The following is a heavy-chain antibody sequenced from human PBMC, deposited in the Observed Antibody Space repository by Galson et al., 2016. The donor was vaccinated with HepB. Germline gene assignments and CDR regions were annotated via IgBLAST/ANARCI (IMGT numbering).Heavy chain of an antibody. CDR1: GFIFRSYA. Sequence: SLRLSCADSGFIFRSYAMNWVRQAPGKGLEWLAVISNDGSNKYFADSVKGRFTIFRDNSKNTLYLRMNSLRAEDTAVYYCARFIASPWNDYYYYGMDVWGKGTTVTVSS. J-gene: IGHJ6*04. CDR2: ISNDGSNK. CDR3: ARFIASPWNDYYYYGMDV. D-gene: IGHD1-1*01. V-gene: IGHV3-30-3*01.